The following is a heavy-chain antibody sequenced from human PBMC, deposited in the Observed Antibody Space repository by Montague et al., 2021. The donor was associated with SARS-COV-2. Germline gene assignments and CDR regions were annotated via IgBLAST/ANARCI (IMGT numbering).Heavy chain of an antibody. CDR3: ARVSLAAAATRSDY. D-gene: IGHD6-13*01. V-gene: IGHV4-61*08. CDR2: IYYSGST. Sequence: SQTLSLTCTVSGGSVSSGGYYWSWIRQPPGKGLEWIGYIYYSGSTNYNPSLKSRVTISLDTSKNQFSLKLTSVTAADTAVYYCARVSLAAAATRSDYWGQGTLVTVYS. CDR1: GGSVSSGGYY. J-gene: IGHJ4*02.